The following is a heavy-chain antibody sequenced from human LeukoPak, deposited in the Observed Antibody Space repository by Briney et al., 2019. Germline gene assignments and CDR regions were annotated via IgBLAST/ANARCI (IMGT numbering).Heavy chain of an antibody. Sequence: PGWSLRPSCAASGFTFDDYAMHWVRQAPGKGLEWVSLISWDGGSTYYADSVKGRFTISRDNSKNSLYLQMNSLRAEDTALYYCAKDINHGVRGYGAFIDYWGQGTLVTVSS. V-gene: IGHV3-43D*03. CDR3: AKDINHGVRGYGAFIDY. D-gene: IGHD3-10*01. CDR1: GFTFDDYA. CDR2: ISWDGGST. J-gene: IGHJ4*02.